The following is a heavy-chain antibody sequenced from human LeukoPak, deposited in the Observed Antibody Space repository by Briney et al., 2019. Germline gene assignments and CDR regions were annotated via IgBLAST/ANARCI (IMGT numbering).Heavy chain of an antibody. J-gene: IGHJ4*02. CDR1: GGSISSSNW. D-gene: IGHD1-26*01. Sequence: SGTLSLTCAVSGGSISSSNWWSWVRQPPGKGLEWIGEIYHSGSTNYNPSLKSRVTISVDTSKNQFSLKLSSVTAADTAVYYCARDPVGATGGFDYWGQGTLVTVSS. CDR2: IYHSGST. V-gene: IGHV4-4*02. CDR3: ARDPVGATGGFDY.